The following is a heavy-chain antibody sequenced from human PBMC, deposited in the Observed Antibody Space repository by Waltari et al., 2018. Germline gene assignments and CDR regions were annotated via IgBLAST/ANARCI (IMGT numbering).Heavy chain of an antibody. J-gene: IGHJ4*02. CDR3: ARVEDSSGYYYFDY. CDR2: MNPNSGNT. D-gene: IGHD3-22*01. V-gene: IGHV1-8*03. Sequence: RQATGQGLEWMGWMNPNSGNTGYAQKFQGRVTITRNTSISTAYMELSSLRSEDTAVYYCARVEDSSGYYYFDYWGQGTLVTVSS.